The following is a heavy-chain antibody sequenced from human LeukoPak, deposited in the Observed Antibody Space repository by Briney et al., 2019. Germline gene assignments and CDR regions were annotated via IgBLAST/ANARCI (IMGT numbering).Heavy chain of an antibody. CDR2: ISYDGSNK. CDR1: GFTFSSYG. V-gene: IGHV3-30*18. Sequence: GGSLRLSCAASGFTFSSYGMRWVRQAPGKGLGWVAVISYDGSNKYYADSVKGRFTISRDKSKNTLYLQMNSLGAEDTAVYYCAKEPGELGVRYYFDDWGQGTLVTVSS. D-gene: IGHD1-26*01. J-gene: IGHJ4*02. CDR3: AKEPGELGVRYYFDD.